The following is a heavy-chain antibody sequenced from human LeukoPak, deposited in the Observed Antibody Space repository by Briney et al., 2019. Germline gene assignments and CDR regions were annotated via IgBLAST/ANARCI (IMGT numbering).Heavy chain of an antibody. V-gene: IGHV1-8*03. J-gene: IGHJ5*02. CDR1: GYTFTSYD. Sequence: ASVKVSCKASGYTFTSYDINWVRQATGQGLEWMGWMYPNSGNTSYAQKFQDRVTITRNTSISTAYMELSSLRSEDTAVYYCARGLRYDDILNGSYSWWFDPWGQGTLVTVSS. CDR3: ARGLRYDDILNGSYSWWFDP. D-gene: IGHD3-9*01. CDR2: MYPNSGNT.